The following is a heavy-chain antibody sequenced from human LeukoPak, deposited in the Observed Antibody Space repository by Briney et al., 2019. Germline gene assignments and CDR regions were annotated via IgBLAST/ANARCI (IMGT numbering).Heavy chain of an antibody. D-gene: IGHD2-15*01. CDR2: TYYRSKWYN. CDR1: GDSVSSNSAA. Sequence: SQTLSLTCVISGDSVSSNSAAWNWIRQSPWRGLEWLGRTYYRSKWYNDYAVSVKGRITIKPDTSRNQFSLQLNSVTPEDTAVYYCARGPGRIDPWGQGTLVTVSS. CDR3: ARGPGRIDP. V-gene: IGHV6-1*01. J-gene: IGHJ5*02.